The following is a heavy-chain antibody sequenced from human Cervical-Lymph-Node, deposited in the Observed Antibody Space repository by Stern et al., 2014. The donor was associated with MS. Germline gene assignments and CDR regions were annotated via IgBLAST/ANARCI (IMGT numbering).Heavy chain of an antibody. J-gene: IGHJ2*01. V-gene: IGHV4-39*01. CDR3: ARSVVRYFDL. CDR1: GSPFISASFF. D-gene: IGHD2-15*01. CDR2: IHFSGST. Sequence: QVQLQESGPGLVKPSETLSLACNVSGSPFISASFFWGWVRQPPGQGLEWIGSIHFSGSTYYSPSLTSRVTLSVDTSKRQFSLPLSSVTAADTAVYFCARSVVRYFDLWGRGTLVTVPS.